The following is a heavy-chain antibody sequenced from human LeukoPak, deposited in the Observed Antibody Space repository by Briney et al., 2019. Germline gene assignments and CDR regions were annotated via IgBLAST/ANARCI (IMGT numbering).Heavy chain of an antibody. V-gene: IGHV4-61*02. CDR2: IYTSGST. Sequence: PSQTLSLTCTVSGGSISSGRYYWSWIRQPAGKGLEWIGRIYTSGSTHFNPSLKNLVTISVDTSKNQFSLKLSSVTAADTAVYYCARDSTTGAFDIWGQGTMVTVSS. CDR1: GGSISSGRYY. CDR3: ARDSTTGAFDI. J-gene: IGHJ3*02. D-gene: IGHD1-14*01.